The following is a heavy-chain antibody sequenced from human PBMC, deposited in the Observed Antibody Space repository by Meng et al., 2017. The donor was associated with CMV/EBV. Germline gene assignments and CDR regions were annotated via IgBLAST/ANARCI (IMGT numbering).Heavy chain of an antibody. CDR3: ARIMAGTTSYGMDI. D-gene: IGHD1-7*01. CDR1: GGSISSSTYY. Sequence: SETLSLTCTVSGGSISSSTYYWGWIRQPPGKGLEWIGSIFYSGRAFYNPSLKSRIGISVDTSKNQFSLKLSSVTAADTAVYYCARIMAGTTSYGMDIWGQGTTVTVSS. CDR2: IFYSGRA. V-gene: IGHV4-39*01. J-gene: IGHJ6*02.